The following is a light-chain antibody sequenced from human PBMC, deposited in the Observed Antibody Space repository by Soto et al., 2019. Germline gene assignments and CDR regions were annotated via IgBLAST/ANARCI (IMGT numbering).Light chain of an antibody. V-gene: IGKV3-20*01. CDR2: GTS. J-gene: IGKJ2*01. CDR3: QRYGGSPLYA. CDR1: QTISSNY. Sequence: EIVLTQSPGTLSLSPGERATFSCRASQTISSNYLAWYQQRPGLAPRLLIHGTSNRATGIPDRFSGSGSGTDFALTISALEPEDSAVYYCQRYGGSPLYAFGQGTKVDIK.